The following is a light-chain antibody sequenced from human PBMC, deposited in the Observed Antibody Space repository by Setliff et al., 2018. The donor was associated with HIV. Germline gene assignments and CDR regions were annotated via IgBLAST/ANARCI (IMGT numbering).Light chain of an antibody. CDR3: AAWDDGLNGYV. Sequence: QSVLTQPPSASGTPGQRVTISCSGSTFNIGSNTVNWYQQPPGAAPKLLIYNNNQRPSGVPDRFSGSKSFTSASLAISGLQSADESDYYCAAWDDGLNGYVFGTGTKVTVL. J-gene: IGLJ1*01. CDR1: TFNIGSNT. V-gene: IGLV1-44*01. CDR2: NNN.